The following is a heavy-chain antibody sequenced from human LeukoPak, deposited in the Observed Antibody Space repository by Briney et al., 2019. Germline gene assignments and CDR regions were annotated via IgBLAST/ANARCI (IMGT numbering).Heavy chain of an antibody. D-gene: IGHD6-19*01. Sequence: PGGSLRLSCAASGFTFSSYAMHWVRQAPGKGLEWVAVISYDGSNKYYADSVKGRFTISRDSSKNTLYLQMNSLRAEDTAVYYCARDLRRARCPYSSGWYDYWGQGTLVTVSS. CDR2: ISYDGSNK. V-gene: IGHV3-30-3*01. J-gene: IGHJ4*02. CDR1: GFTFSSYA. CDR3: ARDLRRARCPYSSGWYDY.